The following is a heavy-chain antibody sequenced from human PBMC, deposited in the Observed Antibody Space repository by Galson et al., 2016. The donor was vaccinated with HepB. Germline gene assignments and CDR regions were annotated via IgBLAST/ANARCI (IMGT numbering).Heavy chain of an antibody. D-gene: IGHD6-19*01. Sequence: CAISWDSVSGTTIAWNWIRHSPSRGLEWLGRTYYRSKWYYDYAGSVKSRITINPDTSRNQFSLQLNSVTPEDTAVYYCARDGYTSGWHSAFEIWGQGTMVTVSS. CDR2: TYYRSKWYY. J-gene: IGHJ3*02. V-gene: IGHV6-1*01. CDR1: WDSVSGTTIA. CDR3: ARDGYTSGWHSAFEI.